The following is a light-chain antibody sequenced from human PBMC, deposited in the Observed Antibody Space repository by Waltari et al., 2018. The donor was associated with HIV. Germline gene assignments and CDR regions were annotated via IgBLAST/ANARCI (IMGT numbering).Light chain of an antibody. CDR3: AAWDDSLSGVV. V-gene: IGLV1-47*01. J-gene: IGLJ2*01. CDR2: AND. CDR1: SANIGSNF. Sequence: QSVLTQSPSVSGTPGQRVTIPCSGSSANIGSNFVFWYQQIPRTAPKLLMYANDERPVGVPYRFAGSKSGTSASLAISGLRPEDEADYCCAAWDDSLSGVVFGGGTKVTVL.